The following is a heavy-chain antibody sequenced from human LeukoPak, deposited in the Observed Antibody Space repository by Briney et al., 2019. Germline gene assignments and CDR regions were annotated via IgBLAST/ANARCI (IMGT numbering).Heavy chain of an antibody. CDR1: GFKFGDYA. CDR2: ISWNSGVI. Sequence: TGGSLRLSCAASGFKFGDYAMHWVRQAPGKGLEWVSGISWNSGVIDYADSVKGRFTISRDNAKNSLYPQMNSLRVEDTALYYCAKVRPPGSYYNLAMDYWGQGTLVTVSS. V-gene: IGHV3-9*01. J-gene: IGHJ4*02. D-gene: IGHD3-10*01. CDR3: AKVRPPGSYYNLAMDY.